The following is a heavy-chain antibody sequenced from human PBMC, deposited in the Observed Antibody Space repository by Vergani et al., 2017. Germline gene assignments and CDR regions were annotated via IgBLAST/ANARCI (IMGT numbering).Heavy chain of an antibody. CDR2: IYPGDSDT. Sequence: EVQLVQSGAEVKKPGESLKISCKGSGYSFTSYWIGWVRQMPGKGLEWMGIIYPGDSDTRYSPSFQGQVTISADKSISTAYLQWSSLKASDTAMYYCARLEGSSCYGFTVFDYWGQGTLVTVSS. CDR3: ARLEGSSCYGFTVFDY. V-gene: IGHV5-51*01. D-gene: IGHD6-13*01. J-gene: IGHJ4*02. CDR1: GYSFTSYW.